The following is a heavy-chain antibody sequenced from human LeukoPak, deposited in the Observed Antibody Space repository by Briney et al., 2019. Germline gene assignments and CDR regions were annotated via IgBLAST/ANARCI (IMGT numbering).Heavy chain of an antibody. V-gene: IGHV3-33*08. J-gene: IGHJ6*03. D-gene: IGHD6-25*01. Sequence: GGSLRLSCAASGFTFSSYSMNWVRQAPGKGLEWVAVIWYDGSNKYYADSVKGRFTISRDNAKNSLYLQMNSLRADDTAVYYCARFAAGGSYYYYMDVWGKGTTVTVSS. CDR1: GFTFSSYS. CDR3: ARFAAGGSYYYYMDV. CDR2: IWYDGSNK.